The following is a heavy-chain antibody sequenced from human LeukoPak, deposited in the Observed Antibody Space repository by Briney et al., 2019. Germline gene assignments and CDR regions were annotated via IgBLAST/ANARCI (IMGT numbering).Heavy chain of an antibody. CDR2: IYYSGNT. V-gene: IGHV4-39*01. CDR3: ARHSTVVGMGWFDP. Sequence: SETLSLTCTVSGVSISSSNSYWGWLRQPPGTGLEWLGSIYYSGNTYYNASLKSQVSISIDTSKDQFSLKLSSVTAADTAVYYCARHSTVVGMGWFDPWGQGTLVTVSS. J-gene: IGHJ5*02. CDR1: GVSISSSNSY. D-gene: IGHD2-21*01.